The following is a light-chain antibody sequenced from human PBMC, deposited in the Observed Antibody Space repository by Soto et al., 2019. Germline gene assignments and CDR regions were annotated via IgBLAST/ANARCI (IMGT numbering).Light chain of an antibody. Sequence: EIVMTQSPAPLSVSPGERAILSCSASQSIRTNVAWYQQRPGQAPSLRIYGASTRASDIPASFRGSGCGTEFTPTISSLQSEDVAIYYCQQYNHWTSITFGQGTRLEF. CDR1: QSIRTN. CDR3: QQYNHWTSIT. CDR2: GAS. V-gene: IGKV3-15*01. J-gene: IGKJ5*01.